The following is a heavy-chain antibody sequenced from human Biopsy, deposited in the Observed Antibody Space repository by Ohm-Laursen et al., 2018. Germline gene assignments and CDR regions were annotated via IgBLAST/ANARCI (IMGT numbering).Heavy chain of an antibody. D-gene: IGHD3-16*01. J-gene: IGHJ6*02. V-gene: IGHV4-34*01. CDR3: ARAVDYYDPYYYYGLDV. Sequence: GTLSLTCVVYGESFNGYYWSWIRQTPGKGLEWIGEINHRGSTNYNPSLKSRVTISVDTSKNQFSLKLRSVTAADTAVYYCARAVDYYDPYYYYGLDVWGQGTTVTVSS. CDR2: INHRGST. CDR1: GESFNGYY.